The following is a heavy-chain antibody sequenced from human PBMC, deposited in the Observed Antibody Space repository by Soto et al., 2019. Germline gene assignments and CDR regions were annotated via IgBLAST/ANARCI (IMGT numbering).Heavy chain of an antibody. V-gene: IGHV3-30-3*01. CDR2: ISYDGSNK. J-gene: IGHJ4*02. CDR3: ARAPRHYYGSGSYFRLLSPDY. CDR1: GFTFSSYA. D-gene: IGHD3-10*01. Sequence: QVQLVESGGGVVQPGRSLRLSCAASGFTFSSYAMHWVRQAPGKGLEWVAVISYDGSNKYYADSVKGRFTISRDNSKNTLYLQMNSLRAEDTAVYYCARAPRHYYGSGSYFRLLSPDYWGQGTLVTVSS.